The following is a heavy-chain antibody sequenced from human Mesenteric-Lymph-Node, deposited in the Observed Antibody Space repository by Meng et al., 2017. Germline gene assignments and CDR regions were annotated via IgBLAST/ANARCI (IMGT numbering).Heavy chain of an antibody. CDR2: IYYSGST. CDR1: GGSISSGDYY. D-gene: IGHD1-1*01. Sequence: VQLQESGPGLVKPSQTLSLTCTVSGGSISSGDYYWSWIRQPPGKGLELIGHIYYSGSTSYNPSLKSRVTISVDTSNNQFSLKLSSVTAADTAVYYCARAFNRPFVRTINYNKGQIDYWGQGTLVTVSS. CDR3: ARAFNRPFVRTINYNKGQIDY. V-gene: IGHV4-30-4*01. J-gene: IGHJ4*02.